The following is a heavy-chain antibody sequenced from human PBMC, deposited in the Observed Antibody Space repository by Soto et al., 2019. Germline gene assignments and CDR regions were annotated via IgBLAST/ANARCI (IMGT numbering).Heavy chain of an antibody. CDR2: IYYSGST. CDR1: GGSISSGGYY. J-gene: IGHJ5*02. D-gene: IGHD3-3*01. CDR3: ARGAGRFLEWLLYDNWFDP. Sequence: PSETLSLTCTVSGGSISSGGYYWSWIRQHPGKGLEWIGYIYYSGSTYYNPSLKSRVTISVDTSKNQFSLKLSSVTAADTAVYYCARGAGRFLEWLLYDNWFDPWGQGTLVTVSS. V-gene: IGHV4-31*03.